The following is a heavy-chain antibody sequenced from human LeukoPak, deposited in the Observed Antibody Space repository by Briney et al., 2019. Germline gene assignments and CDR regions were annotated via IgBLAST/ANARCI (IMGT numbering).Heavy chain of an antibody. CDR2: INARGDT. CDR1: GWSFNDYY. D-gene: IGHD2-2*01. J-gene: IGHJ5*02. CDR3: ARGQVPAARGYNWFDP. V-gene: IGHV4-34*01. Sequence: SETLSLTCAVSGWSFNDYYWNWIRQPPGKGLEWIGEINARGDTNYNPSLNSRVTISVDTSKKQFSLRLTSMLAAATALYYCARGQVPAARGYNWFDPWGQGTLVTVSS.